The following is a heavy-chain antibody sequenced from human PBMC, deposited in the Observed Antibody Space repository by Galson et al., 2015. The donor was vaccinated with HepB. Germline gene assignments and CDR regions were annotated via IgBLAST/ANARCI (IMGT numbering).Heavy chain of an antibody. V-gene: IGHV3-48*01. CDR1: GFTFSTYS. D-gene: IGHD2-21*01. Sequence: SLRLSCAASGFTFSTYSMNWVRQAPGKGLEWVSYITSSSSTIYYADSVKGRFTISRDNAKNSLYLQMNSLRAEDTAVYYCARATLFFDYWGQGTVVIVSS. CDR3: ARATLFFDY. J-gene: IGHJ4*02. CDR2: ITSSSSTI.